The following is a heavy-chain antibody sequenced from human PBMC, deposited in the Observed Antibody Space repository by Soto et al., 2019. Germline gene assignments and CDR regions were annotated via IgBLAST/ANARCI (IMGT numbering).Heavy chain of an antibody. CDR3: ARDISYYQDDFRYSNFDY. CDR1: GYTFTGYG. J-gene: IGHJ4*02. D-gene: IGHD3-16*02. Sequence: QIQLVQSGTEVKRPGASVKVSCRVAGYTFTGYGISWMRQAPGQGLEWMGWVSGRNGDTKYVENYQGRVTMTIDTSTSTAYMELRSLRSDDTAVYYCARDISYYQDDFRYSNFDYWGQGTLVTVSP. V-gene: IGHV1-18*01. CDR2: VSGRNGDT.